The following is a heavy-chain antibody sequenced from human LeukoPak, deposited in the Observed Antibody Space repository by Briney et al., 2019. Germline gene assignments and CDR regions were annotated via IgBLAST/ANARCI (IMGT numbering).Heavy chain of an antibody. D-gene: IGHD3-22*01. CDR2: INPNSGGT. CDR1: GYTFTGYY. J-gene: IGHJ2*01. CDR3: ARDYYDSSGYYYANWYFDL. V-gene: IGHV1-2*02. Sequence: ASVKVSCKASGYTFTGYYMHWVRQAPGQGLEWMGWINPNSGGTNYAQKFQGRVTMTRDTSISTAYMELRSLRSDDTAVYYCARDYYDSSGYYYANWYFDLWGRGTLVTVSS.